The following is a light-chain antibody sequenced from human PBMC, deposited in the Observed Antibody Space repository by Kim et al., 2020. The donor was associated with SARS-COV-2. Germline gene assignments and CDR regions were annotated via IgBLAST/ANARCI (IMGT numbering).Light chain of an antibody. CDR3: ASWDVSLSGGV. V-gene: IGLV1-47*01. J-gene: IGLJ2*01. Sequence: GERVTISCSGSSSNIENNYVYWYQQVPGTAPKVLIYRNNQRPSGVPERFSGSKSGTSASLAISGLRSEDEADYYCASWDVSLSGGVFGGGTQLTVL. CDR2: RNN. CDR1: SSNIENNY.